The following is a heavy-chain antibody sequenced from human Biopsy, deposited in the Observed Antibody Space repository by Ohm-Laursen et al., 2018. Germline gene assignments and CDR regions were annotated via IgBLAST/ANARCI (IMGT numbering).Heavy chain of an antibody. CDR3: AADINVWNVNY. J-gene: IGHJ4*02. CDR1: GYTFSSYG. Sequence: GASVKVSCKVSGYTFSSYGINWVRQAPGQGLEWLGWISTYNGNTNYAQNLQGRVTMTTDTSTSTAYMELRSLRSDDTAVYYCAADINVWNVNYWGQGTQVTVSS. V-gene: IGHV1-18*01. D-gene: IGHD1-1*01. CDR2: ISTYNGNT.